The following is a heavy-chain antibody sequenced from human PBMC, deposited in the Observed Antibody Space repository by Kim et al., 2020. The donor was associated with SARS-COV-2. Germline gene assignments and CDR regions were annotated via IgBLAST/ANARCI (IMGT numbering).Heavy chain of an antibody. V-gene: IGHV4-59*13. D-gene: IGHD2-15*01. CDR2: IYYSGST. Sequence: SETLSLSCTVSGGSISSYYWSWIRQPPGKGLEWIGYIYYSGSTNYNPSLKSRVTISVDTSKNQFSLKLSSVTAADTAASYCARDLVLGYCSGGSCYRWF. CDR3: ARDLVLGYCSGGSCYRWF. CDR1: GGSISSYY. J-gene: IGHJ5*01.